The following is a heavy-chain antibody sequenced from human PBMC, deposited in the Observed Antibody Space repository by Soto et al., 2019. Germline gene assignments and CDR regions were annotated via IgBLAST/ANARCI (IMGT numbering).Heavy chain of an antibody. D-gene: IGHD2-2*01. CDR3: ARFPCSSTSCYGGPWFDP. CDR1: GCTFSSYT. CDR2: IIPILGIA. Sequence: SVKVSCKASGCTFSSYTISWVRQAPGQGLEWMGRIIPILGIANYAQKFQGRVTITADKSTSTAYMELSSLRSEDTAVYYCARFPCSSTSCYGGPWFDPWGQGTLVTVSS. V-gene: IGHV1-69*02. J-gene: IGHJ5*02.